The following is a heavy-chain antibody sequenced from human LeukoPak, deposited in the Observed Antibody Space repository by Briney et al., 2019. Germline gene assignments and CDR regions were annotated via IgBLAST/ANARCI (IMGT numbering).Heavy chain of an antibody. CDR2: NIPIYGTA. V-gene: IGHV1-69*13. CDR1: GGTFSNYP. D-gene: IGHD5-24*01. J-gene: IGHJ5*02. CDR3: ATHTGGYNYWWFDI. Sequence: SVNVSCKASGGTFSNYPIIWVRQAPGRGLEWLGGNIPIYGTANYALMFQGRITLTAHESTATAYMELRSLTSDDTAMYFCATHTGGYNYWWFDIWGQGTLVTVSS.